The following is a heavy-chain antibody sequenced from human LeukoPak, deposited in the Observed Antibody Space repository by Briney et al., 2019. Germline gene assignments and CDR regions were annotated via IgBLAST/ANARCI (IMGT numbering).Heavy chain of an antibody. CDR3: ARDPSNTSGRMTWFDP. V-gene: IGHV1-18*01. CDR2: ISAYNGDT. J-gene: IGHJ5*02. Sequence: GASVKVSCKASGYTFTSHGISWVRQAPGQGLEWMGWISAYNGDTNYAQNLQGRVTTTTDTSTSTAYMELRSLRSDDTAVYYCARDPSNTSGRMTWFDPWGQGTLVTVSS. D-gene: IGHD2-2*01. CDR1: GYTFTSHG.